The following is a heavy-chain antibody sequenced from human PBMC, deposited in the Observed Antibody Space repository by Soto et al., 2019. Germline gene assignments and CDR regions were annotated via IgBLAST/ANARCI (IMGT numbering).Heavy chain of an antibody. J-gene: IGHJ4*02. CDR2: IYPGDSDT. D-gene: IGHD3-9*01. CDR3: ARRLYDILTGYYLFDY. CDR1: GYSFTSYW. Sequence: GESLKISCKGSGYSFTSYWIGWVRQMPGKGLEWMGIIYPGDSDTRYSPSFQGQVTISADKSISTAYLQWSSLKASDTAMYYCARRLYDILTGYYLFDYWGQGTLVTVSS. V-gene: IGHV5-51*01.